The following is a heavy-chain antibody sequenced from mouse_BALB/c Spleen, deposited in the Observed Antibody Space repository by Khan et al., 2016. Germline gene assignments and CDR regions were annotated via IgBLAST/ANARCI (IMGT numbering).Heavy chain of an antibody. D-gene: IGHD1-1*01. CDR3: ARGGSVTAGWYFDV. Sequence: QIQLVQSGPELKKPGETVKISCKASGYTFTNSGMNWVKQAPGKGLKWVGWINTYTGEPTYADDFKGRFAFSLATSASTSYSQINNLKNEERTKYVCARGGSVTAGWYFDVWGEGTTVTVSS. CDR2: INTYTGEP. CDR1: GYTFTNSG. V-gene: IGHV9-1*02. J-gene: IGHJ1*01.